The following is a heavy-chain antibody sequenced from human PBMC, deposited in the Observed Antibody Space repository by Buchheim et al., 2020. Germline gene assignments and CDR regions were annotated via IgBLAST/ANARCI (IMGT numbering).Heavy chain of an antibody. Sequence: EVQLVESGGGLVQPGGSLRLSCAASGFTFSSYSMNWVRQAPGKGLEWVSYISSSSSTIYYADSVKGRFTISRDNAKNSLYLQMNSLRAEDTAVYYCASSTYYDFWSGYFNYYYGMDVWGQGTT. CDR2: ISSSSSTI. J-gene: IGHJ6*02. V-gene: IGHV3-48*01. CDR3: ASSTYYDFWSGYFNYYYGMDV. D-gene: IGHD3-3*01. CDR1: GFTFSSYS.